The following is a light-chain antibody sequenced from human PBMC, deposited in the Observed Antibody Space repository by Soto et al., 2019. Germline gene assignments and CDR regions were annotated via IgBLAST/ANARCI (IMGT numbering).Light chain of an antibody. CDR3: HQYNSWPRGT. V-gene: IGKV3-15*01. CDR1: QSVSSH. Sequence: EIVMTQSPATLSVSPGERATLSCRASQSVSSHLAWHQQKPGQPPRLLIYDASTRATGIPARFSGSGSGTEFTLTISSLQSEDFAVYYCHQYNSWPRGTFGPGTKVEIK. CDR2: DAS. J-gene: IGKJ3*01.